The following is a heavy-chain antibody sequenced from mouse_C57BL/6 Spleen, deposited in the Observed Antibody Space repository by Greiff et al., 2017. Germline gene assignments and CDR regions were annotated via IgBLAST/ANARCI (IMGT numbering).Heavy chain of an antibody. CDR1: GYTFTSYW. V-gene: IGHV1-50*01. J-gene: IGHJ2*01. CDR2: IDPSDSYT. Sequence: VQLQQPGAELVKPGASVKLSCKASGYTFTSYWMQWVKQRPGQGLEWIGEIDPSDSYTNYNQKFKGKATLTVDTSSSTAYMQLSSLTSEDSAVYYCARSEDYVDYWGQGTTLTVSS. CDR3: ARSEDYVDY.